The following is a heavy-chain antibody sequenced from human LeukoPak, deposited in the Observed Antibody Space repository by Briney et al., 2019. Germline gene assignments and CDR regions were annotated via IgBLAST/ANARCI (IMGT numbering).Heavy chain of an antibody. Sequence: ASVKVSCKASGYTFTGYYMHWVRQAPGQGLEWMGWINPNSGGTNYAQKFQGRVTMTRDTSISTAYMELSRLRSDDTAVYYCARDGGGYSSTEFYYYYYMDVWGKGTTVTVSS. D-gene: IGHD6-13*01. J-gene: IGHJ6*03. CDR1: GYTFTGYY. CDR3: ARDGGGYSSTEFYYYYYMDV. CDR2: INPNSGGT. V-gene: IGHV1-2*02.